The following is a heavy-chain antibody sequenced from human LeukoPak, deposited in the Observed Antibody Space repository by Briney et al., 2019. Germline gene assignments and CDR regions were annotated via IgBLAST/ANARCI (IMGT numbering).Heavy chain of an antibody. D-gene: IGHD4-17*01. V-gene: IGHV3-48*03. J-gene: IGHJ4*02. CDR2: ISSSGSTM. CDR1: GFTFSSYE. Sequence: GGSLRLSCAASGFTFSSYEMNWVRQAPGKGLEWVSYISSSGSTMYYADSAKGRFTVSRDNAKNSLFLQMNSLRAEDTAVYYCARVRVTVTTLDYWGQGALVTVSS. CDR3: ARVRVTVTTLDY.